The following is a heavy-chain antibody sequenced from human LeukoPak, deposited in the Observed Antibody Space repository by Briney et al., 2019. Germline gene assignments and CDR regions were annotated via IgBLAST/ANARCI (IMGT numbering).Heavy chain of an antibody. CDR2: ISSSSSYI. CDR3: ASRDGYNYVDAFDI. V-gene: IGHV3-21*01. Sequence: GGSLRLSCAASGFTFSSYSMNWVRQAPGKGLEWVSSISSSSSYIYYADSVKGRFTISRDNAKNSLYLQMNSLRAEDTAVYYCASRDGYNYVDAFDIWGQGTMVTVSS. CDR1: GFTFSSYS. D-gene: IGHD5-24*01. J-gene: IGHJ3*02.